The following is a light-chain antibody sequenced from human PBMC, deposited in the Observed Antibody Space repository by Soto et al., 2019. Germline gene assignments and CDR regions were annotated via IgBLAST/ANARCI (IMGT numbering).Light chain of an antibody. CDR3: QQYYTTLWT. Sequence: DIVMTQSPDSLAVSLGERATINCKSSQSLLYSSNNKNYLAWYQQKPGQPPKLLIYWASTRESGVPDRFSGSGSGTDFTLTISSLQAEDVAVYYCQQYYTTLWTSGQGTKVEIK. CDR2: WAS. CDR1: QSLLYSSNNKNY. J-gene: IGKJ1*01. V-gene: IGKV4-1*01.